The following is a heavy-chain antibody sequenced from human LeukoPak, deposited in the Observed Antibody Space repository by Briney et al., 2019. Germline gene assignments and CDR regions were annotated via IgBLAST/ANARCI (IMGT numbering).Heavy chain of an antibody. V-gene: IGHV3-23*01. CDR3: AKERQTGDYFTSDS. Sequence: GGSLRLSCAASGFTFSSYTMIWVRQAPGEGLEWVSAVNSRGVTYYPGSVKGRFTTSRDNSKNTLYLQMNSLRVEDTAIYFCAKERQTGDYFTSDSWGQGTLVTVSS. J-gene: IGHJ4*02. CDR2: VNSRGVT. D-gene: IGHD4-17*01. CDR1: GFTFSSYT.